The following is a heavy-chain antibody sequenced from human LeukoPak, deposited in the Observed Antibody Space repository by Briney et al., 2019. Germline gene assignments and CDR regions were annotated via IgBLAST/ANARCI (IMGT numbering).Heavy chain of an antibody. CDR1: GFIFKTYA. J-gene: IGHJ4*02. D-gene: IGHD6-19*01. Sequence: GGSLRLSCAASGFIFKTYAMHWVRQAPGKGLEWVTMIWYDGSNKYYGDSVKGRFTISRDSSKNTVYLQMNSLRVEDTAVYYCARDPPSSGWSFDYWGQGALVTVSS. V-gene: IGHV3-33*01. CDR3: ARDPPSSGWSFDY. CDR2: IWYDGSNK.